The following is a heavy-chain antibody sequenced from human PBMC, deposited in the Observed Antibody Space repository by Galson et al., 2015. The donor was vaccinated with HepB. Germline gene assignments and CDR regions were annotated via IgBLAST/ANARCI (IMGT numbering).Heavy chain of an antibody. CDR1: GFRFSRYG. Sequence: SLRLSCAASGFRFSRYGMDWVRKAPGQGLEWVAVISYDGSHQYYGDSVKGRFTISRDNSKSTLFLQMNSLRAEDTAVYYCAKGDKLGWSTHDAFHIWGQGTVVTVSS. V-gene: IGHV3-30*18. CDR2: ISYDGSHQ. D-gene: IGHD6-19*01. J-gene: IGHJ3*02. CDR3: AKGDKLGWSTHDAFHI.